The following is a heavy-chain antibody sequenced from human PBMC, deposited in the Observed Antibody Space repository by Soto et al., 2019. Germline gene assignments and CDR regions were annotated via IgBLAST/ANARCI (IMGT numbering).Heavy chain of an antibody. Sequence: SSETLSLTCIVSGGSLSSGDYYWSWLRQHTGKGLEWIGYITYSGSTYYNPSLKSRVTISIDTSNNQFSLKLNSVTAADTAVYYCARADWADKDRLDPWGQGTLVTVYS. CDR1: GGSLSSGDYY. J-gene: IGHJ5*02. V-gene: IGHV4-31*03. D-gene: IGHD2-21*01. CDR2: ITYSGST. CDR3: ARADWADKDRLDP.